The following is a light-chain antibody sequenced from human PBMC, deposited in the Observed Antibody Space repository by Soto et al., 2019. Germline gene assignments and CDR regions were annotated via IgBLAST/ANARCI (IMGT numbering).Light chain of an antibody. Sequence: QAVLTQPPSVSGAPEQRVTISCAWSRSNIVAGYDVQWYQNLPGTAPKLLIYGNSYRPSGVPDRFSGSKSCTSAALAITGLQAEDEADYYCQPFDSSLSGSVFGSGTELTVL. CDR1: RSNIVAGYD. CDR2: GNS. V-gene: IGLV1-40*01. J-gene: IGLJ1*01. CDR3: QPFDSSLSGSV.